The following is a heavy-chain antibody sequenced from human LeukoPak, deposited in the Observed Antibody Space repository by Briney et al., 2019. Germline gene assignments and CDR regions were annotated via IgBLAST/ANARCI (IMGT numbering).Heavy chain of an antibody. V-gene: IGHV3-21*01. CDR1: GFTFSSYA. Sequence: PGGSLRLSCAASGFTFSSYAMNWVRQAPGKGLEWVLSISTSSSYIYYADSVKGRFTIARDNAKNSLYLQMDSLRAEDTAVYYCARGYDFGSGSFFDYWGQGTLVTVSS. CDR2: ISTSSSYI. D-gene: IGHD3-10*01. CDR3: ARGYDFGSGSFFDY. J-gene: IGHJ4*02.